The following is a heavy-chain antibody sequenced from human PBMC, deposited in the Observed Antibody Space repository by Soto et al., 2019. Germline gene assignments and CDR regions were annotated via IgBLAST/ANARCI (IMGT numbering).Heavy chain of an antibody. CDR2: IYHSGST. CDR1: GCSFSSGGYS. V-gene: IGHV4-30-2*01. J-gene: IGHJ4*02. Sequence: TLSLTCALSGCSFSSGGYSWSWIRQPPGKGLECIGYIYHSGSTYYNPSLKSRVTISVDRSKNQFSLKLSSVTAADTAVYYCARGPPLGFWGQGTLVTVSS. CDR3: ARGPPLGF.